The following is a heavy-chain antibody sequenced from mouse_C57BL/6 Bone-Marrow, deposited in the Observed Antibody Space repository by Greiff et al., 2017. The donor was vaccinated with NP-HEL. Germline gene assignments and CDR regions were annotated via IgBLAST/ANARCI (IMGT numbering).Heavy chain of an antibody. CDR1: GYTFTSYG. V-gene: IGHV1-58*01. Sequence: EVQLQQSGAELVRPGSSVTMSCKTSGYTFTSYGINWVKQRPGQGLEWIGYIYIGTGYTEYNEKFKGKATLTSDTSSSTAYMQLSSLTSEDSAIYFCARKGTWERYFDVWGTGTTVTVSS. CDR2: IYIGTGYT. CDR3: ARKGTWERYFDV. J-gene: IGHJ1*03. D-gene: IGHD4-1*01.